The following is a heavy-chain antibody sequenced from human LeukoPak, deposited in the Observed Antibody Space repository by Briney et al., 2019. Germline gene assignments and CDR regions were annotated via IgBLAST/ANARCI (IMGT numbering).Heavy chain of an antibody. Sequence: SVKVSCKASGDTVTDYAISWVRQAPGQGLERVGRVITILGTANYAQRFQGRVTIIADKSTSTVYMELSRLTSEDTAVYYCARVSGSGNYFDYWGQGTLVTVSS. V-gene: IGHV1-69*04. CDR2: VITILGTA. D-gene: IGHD6-25*01. J-gene: IGHJ4*02. CDR3: ARVSGSGNYFDY. CDR1: GDTVTDYA.